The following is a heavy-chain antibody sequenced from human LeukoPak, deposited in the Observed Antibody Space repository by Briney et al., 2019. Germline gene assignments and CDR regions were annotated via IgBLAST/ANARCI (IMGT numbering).Heavy chain of an antibody. CDR3: ARDSTSKYNWDYYYYGMDV. V-gene: IGHV3-48*03. CDR2: ISSSGSTI. D-gene: IGHD1-20*01. J-gene: IGHJ6*02. CDR1: GFTFSSYE. Sequence: GGSLRLSCAASGFTFSSYEMNWVRQAPGKGLEWVSYISSSGSTIYYADSVKGRFTISRDNAKNSLYLQMNSLRAEDTAVYYCARDSTSKYNWDYYYYGMDVWGQGTTVTVSS.